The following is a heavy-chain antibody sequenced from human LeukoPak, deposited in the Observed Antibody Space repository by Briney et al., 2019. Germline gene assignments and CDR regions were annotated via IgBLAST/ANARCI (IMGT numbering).Heavy chain of an antibody. CDR3: ARSRDGYNLLDY. CDR1: GGSISSSNYY. Sequence: SETLSLTCTVSGGSISSSNYYWGWVRQPPGKGLEWIGSIDYRRRNYYNPSLKSRVTMSVDTSKYQFSLKLSSVTAADTAIYYCARSRDGYNLLDYWGQGTLVTVSS. J-gene: IGHJ4*02. V-gene: IGHV4-39*01. D-gene: IGHD5-24*01. CDR2: IDYRRRN.